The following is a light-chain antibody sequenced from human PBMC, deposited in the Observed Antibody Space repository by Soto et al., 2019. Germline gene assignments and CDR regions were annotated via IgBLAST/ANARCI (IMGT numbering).Light chain of an antibody. J-gene: IGKJ1*01. V-gene: IGKV1-6*01. CDR1: QGISND. CDR2: AAS. Sequence: AIQRIQYTSSLSASVGDRVTITCRASQGISNDFGWSQHQPGMAPRLLIYAASSLQSGVPSRFSGSGSGTDFTLTIRSLQPDDFATYYCQLYNTYWTFGQGTKVDIK. CDR3: QLYNTYWT.